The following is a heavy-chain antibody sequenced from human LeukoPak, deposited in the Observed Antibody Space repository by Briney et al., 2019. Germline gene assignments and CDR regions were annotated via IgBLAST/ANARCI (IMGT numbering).Heavy chain of an antibody. CDR1: GYTFTTYG. V-gene: IGHV1-18*01. J-gene: IGHJ4*02. CDR3: ARALVDGYKELGY. D-gene: IGHD5-24*01. CDR2: ISAYNGNT. Sequence: ASLKVSCKPSGYTFTTYGITWVRQAPGQGLEWMGWISAYNGNTNYAQKLQGRVTMTTDTSTSTAYMELRSLRSDDTAVYFCARALVDGYKELGYWGQGTLVTVSS.